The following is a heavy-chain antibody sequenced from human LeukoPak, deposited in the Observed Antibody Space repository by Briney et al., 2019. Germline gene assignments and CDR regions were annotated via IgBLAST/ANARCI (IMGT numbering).Heavy chain of an antibody. V-gene: IGHV5-51*01. J-gene: IGHJ6*03. CDR1: GYSFTSYW. CDR3: ARHYYDFWSGYSTDYYYYMDV. CDR2: IYPGDSDT. D-gene: IGHD3-3*01. Sequence: GESLKISCKGSGYSFTSYWIGWVRQMPGKGLEWMGIIYPGDSDTKYSPSFQGQVTISADKSISTAYLQWSSLKASDTAMYYCARHYYDFWSGYSTDYYYYMDVWGKGTTVTVSS.